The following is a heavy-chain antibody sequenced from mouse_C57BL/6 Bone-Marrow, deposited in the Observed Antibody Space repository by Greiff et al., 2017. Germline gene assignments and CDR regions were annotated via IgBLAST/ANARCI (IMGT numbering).Heavy chain of an antibody. CDR1: GYAFSSSW. J-gene: IGHJ1*03. V-gene: IGHV1-82*01. D-gene: IGHD2-4*01. Sequence: QVQLKESGPELVKPGASVKISCKASGYAFSSSWMNWVKQRPGKGLEWIGRIYPGDGDTNYNGKFKGKATLTADKSSSTAYMQLSSLTSEDSAVYFCARLGDLGLRRYWYFDVWGTGTTVTVSS. CDR3: ARLGDLGLRRYWYFDV. CDR2: IYPGDGDT.